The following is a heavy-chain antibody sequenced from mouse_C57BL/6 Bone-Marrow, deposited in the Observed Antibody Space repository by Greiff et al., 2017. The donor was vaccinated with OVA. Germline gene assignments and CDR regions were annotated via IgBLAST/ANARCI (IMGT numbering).Heavy chain of an antibody. CDR2: INPNNGGT. J-gene: IGHJ2*01. Sequence: VQLQQSGPELVKPGASVKISCKASGYTFTDYYMNWVKQSHGKSLEWIGDINPNNGGTSYNQKFKGKATLTVDKSSSTAYMELRSLTSEDSAVYYCAILPKDYFDYWGQGTTLTVSS. D-gene: IGHD2-1*01. V-gene: IGHV1-26*01. CDR1: GYTFTDYY. CDR3: AILPKDYFDY.